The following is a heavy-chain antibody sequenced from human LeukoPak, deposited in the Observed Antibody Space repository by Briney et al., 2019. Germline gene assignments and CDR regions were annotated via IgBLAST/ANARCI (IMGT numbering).Heavy chain of an antibody. Sequence: PSETLSLTCTVSGGSISSSSYYWGWIRQPPGKGLEWIGSIYYSGSTYYNPSLKSRVTISVDTSKNQFSLKLSSVTAADTAVYYCAREQISRYYYDSSERCWFDPWGQGTLVTVSS. CDR3: AREQISRYYYDSSERCWFDP. V-gene: IGHV4-39*07. CDR1: GGSISSSSYY. J-gene: IGHJ5*02. CDR2: IYYSGST. D-gene: IGHD3-22*01.